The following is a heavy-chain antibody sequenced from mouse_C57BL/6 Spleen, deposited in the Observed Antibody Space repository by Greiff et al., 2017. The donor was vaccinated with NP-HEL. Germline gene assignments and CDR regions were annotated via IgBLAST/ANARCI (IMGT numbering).Heavy chain of an antibody. D-gene: IGHD2-1*01. CDR2: IYPGDGDT. V-gene: IGHV1-80*01. J-gene: IGHJ4*01. Sequence: VKLQESGAELVKPGASVKISCKASGYAFSSYWMNWVKQRPGKGLEWIGQIYPGDGDTNYNGKFKGKATLTADKSSSTAYMQLSSLTSEDSAVYFCARGGNYVLYAMDYWGQGTSVTVSS. CDR1: GYAFSSYW. CDR3: ARGGNYVLYAMDY.